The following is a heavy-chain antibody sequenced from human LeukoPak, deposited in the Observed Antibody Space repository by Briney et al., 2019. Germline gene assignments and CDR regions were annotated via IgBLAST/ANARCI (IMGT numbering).Heavy chain of an antibody. Sequence: ASVKVSCKASGYTFTSYGISWVRQAPGQGLEWMGWISAYNGNTNYAQKLQGRVTMTTDTSTSTAHMELRSPRSDDTAVYYCARGDSGVVVTTYYYYYGMDVWGQGTTVTVSS. CDR2: ISAYNGNT. CDR1: GYTFTSYG. CDR3: ARGDSGVVVTTYYYYYGMDV. V-gene: IGHV1-18*01. J-gene: IGHJ6*02. D-gene: IGHD2-21*02.